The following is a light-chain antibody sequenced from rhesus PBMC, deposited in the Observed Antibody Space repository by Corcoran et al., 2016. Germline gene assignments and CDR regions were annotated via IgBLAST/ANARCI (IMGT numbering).Light chain of an antibody. CDR2: GST. CDR1: QSVGSD. J-gene: IGKJ1*01. Sequence: ETVVTQSPATLSLSPGERATLSCRASQSVGSDLAWYQEKPGQAPRLLIYGSTSRAPGNPDRFSGCGSWTDFTLPISSLKPEDLVFYSYQQCTNLSRPFGQVTKVDIK. V-gene: IGKV3-24*04. CDR3: QQCTNLSRP.